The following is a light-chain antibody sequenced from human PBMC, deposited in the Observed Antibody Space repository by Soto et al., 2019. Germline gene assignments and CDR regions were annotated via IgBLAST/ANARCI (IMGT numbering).Light chain of an antibody. CDR2: GDN. Sequence: QAVVTQPPSASGTPGQRVTISCSGSSYNIGSNSVNWYHQVAGTAPKLLIHGDNQRPSGVPDRFSGSKSGTSASLAISGLQSGDEADYYCATWDDTLNGRVFGGGTKLTVL. V-gene: IGLV1-44*01. CDR1: SYNIGSNS. J-gene: IGLJ3*02. CDR3: ATWDDTLNGRV.